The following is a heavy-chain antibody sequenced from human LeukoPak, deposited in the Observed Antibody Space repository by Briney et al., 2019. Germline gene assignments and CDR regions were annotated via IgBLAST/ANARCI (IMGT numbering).Heavy chain of an antibody. CDR2: ISTSSSFI. CDR1: GFTFSSYS. V-gene: IGHV3-21*01. D-gene: IGHD2-2*01. J-gene: IGHJ4*02. CDR3: ARAPGFVVVPASDL. Sequence: GGSLRLSCAASGFTFSSYSMNWVRQAPGKGLEWVSSISTSSSFIHYADSVKGRFTISRDNAKSSLFLQMNSLRAEDTAVYYCARAPGFVVVPASDLWGQGTLVTVSS.